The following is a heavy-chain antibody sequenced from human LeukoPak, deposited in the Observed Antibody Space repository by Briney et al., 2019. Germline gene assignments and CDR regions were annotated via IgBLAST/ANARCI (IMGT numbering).Heavy chain of an antibody. Sequence: PSETLSLTCTVSGYSISSGYYWGWIRQPPGKGLEWIGSIYHSGSTYYNPSLKSRVTISVDTSKNQFSLKLSSVTAADTAVYYCARGCEKWLTLNWFDPWGQGTLVTVSS. CDR3: ARGCEKWLTLNWFDP. CDR2: IYHSGST. J-gene: IGHJ5*02. V-gene: IGHV4-38-2*02. D-gene: IGHD6-19*01. CDR1: GYSISSGYY.